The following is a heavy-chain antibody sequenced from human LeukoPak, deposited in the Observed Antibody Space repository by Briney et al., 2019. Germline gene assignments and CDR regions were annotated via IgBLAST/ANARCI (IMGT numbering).Heavy chain of an antibody. CDR3: ARAARLGELSLFRVFDY. CDR2: IGSSSSYI. Sequence: GGSLRLSCAASGFTFSSYSMNWVRQAPGKGLEWVSSIGSSSSYIYYADSVKGRFTISRDNAKNSLYLQMNSLRAEDTAVYYCARAARLGELSLFRVFDYWGQGTLVTVSS. J-gene: IGHJ4*02. D-gene: IGHD3-16*02. V-gene: IGHV3-21*01. CDR1: GFTFSSYS.